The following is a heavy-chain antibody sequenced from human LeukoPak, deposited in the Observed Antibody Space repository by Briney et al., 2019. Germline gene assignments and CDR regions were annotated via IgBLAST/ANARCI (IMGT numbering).Heavy chain of an antibody. J-gene: IGHJ4*02. CDR1: GGSFSGYY. Sequence: SETLSLACAVYGGSFSGYYWSWIRQPPGKGLEWIGEINHSGSTNYNPSLKSRVTISVDTSKNQFSLKLSSVTAADTAVYYCARRRGYGYQLLPRTYYFDYWGQGTLVTVSS. V-gene: IGHV4-34*01. CDR3: ARRRGYGYQLLPRTYYFDY. CDR2: INHSGST. D-gene: IGHD2-2*01.